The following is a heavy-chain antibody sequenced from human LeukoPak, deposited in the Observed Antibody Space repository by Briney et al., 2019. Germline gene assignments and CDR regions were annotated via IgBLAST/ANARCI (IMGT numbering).Heavy chain of an antibody. V-gene: IGHV3-30*02. CDR1: GFTFSSHD. J-gene: IGHJ4*02. CDR3: AKDTLRYCSGGSCYRLGY. D-gene: IGHD2-15*01. CDR2: IRYDGSNK. Sequence: GGSLRLSCAASGFTFSSHDMHWVRQAPGKGLEWVAFIRYDGSNKYYADSVKGRFTISRDNSKNTLYLQMNSLRAEDTAVYYCAKDTLRYCSGGSCYRLGYWGQGTLVTVSS.